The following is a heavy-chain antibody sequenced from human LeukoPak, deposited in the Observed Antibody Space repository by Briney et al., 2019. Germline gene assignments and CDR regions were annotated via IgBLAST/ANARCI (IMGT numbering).Heavy chain of an antibody. V-gene: IGHV1-3*01. Sequence: ASVKVSCKASVYTFTSYAMHWVRQAPGQRLEWMGWINAGNDNTKYSQKFQGRVTITRDTSASTAYMELSSLRSEDTAVYYCARDLGYCTGGTCYPNWFDPWGQGTLVTVSS. J-gene: IGHJ5*02. D-gene: IGHD2-15*01. CDR2: INAGNDNT. CDR3: ARDLGYCTGGTCYPNWFDP. CDR1: VYTFTSYA.